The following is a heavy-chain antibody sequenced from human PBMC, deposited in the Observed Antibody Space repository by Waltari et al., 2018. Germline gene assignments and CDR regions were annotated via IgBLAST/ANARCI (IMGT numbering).Heavy chain of an antibody. D-gene: IGHD6-19*01. J-gene: IGHJ4*02. V-gene: IGHV3-53*01. CDR2: IYSGGST. Sequence: EVQLVESGGGLIQPGGSLSLSCAASGFFVSGNYMSWVRQVPGRGLEWVSLIYSGGSTYYADSVKGRFTISRDNSKNTLYLQMDSLSVEDTAVYYCARWQQWPVRAFDYWGQGTLVTVSS. CDR3: ARWQQWPVRAFDY. CDR1: GFFVSGNY.